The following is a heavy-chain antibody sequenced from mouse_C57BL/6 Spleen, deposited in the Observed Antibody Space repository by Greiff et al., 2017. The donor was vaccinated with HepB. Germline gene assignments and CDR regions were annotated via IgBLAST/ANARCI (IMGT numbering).Heavy chain of an antibody. CDR3: ARSGSYYSNSWFAY. CDR2: IHPGSGST. CDR1: GYTFTSYW. Sequence: QVQLQQPGAELVKPGASVKMSCKASGYTFTSYWITWVKQRPGQGLEWIGDIHPGSGSTNYNEKFKSKATLTGDTSSSTAYVQLSSLTSEDSAVYYCARSGSYYSNSWFAYWGQGTLVTVSA. D-gene: IGHD2-5*01. V-gene: IGHV1-55*01. J-gene: IGHJ3*01.